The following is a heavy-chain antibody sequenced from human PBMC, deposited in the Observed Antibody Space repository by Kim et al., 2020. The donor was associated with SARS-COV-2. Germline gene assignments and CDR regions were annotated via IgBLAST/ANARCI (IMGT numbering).Heavy chain of an antibody. Sequence: SETLSLTCTVSGGSISSYYWSWIRQPPGKGLEWIGYIYYSGSTNYNPSLKSRVTISVDTSKNQFSLKLSSVTAADTAVYYCARASGTNWYFDLWGRGTL. D-gene: IGHD1-26*01. CDR3: ARASGTNWYFDL. V-gene: IGHV4-59*01. CDR2: IYYSGST. J-gene: IGHJ2*01. CDR1: GGSISSYY.